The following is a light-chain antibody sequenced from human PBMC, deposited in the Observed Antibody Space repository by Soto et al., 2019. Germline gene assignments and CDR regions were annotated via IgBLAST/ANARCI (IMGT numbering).Light chain of an antibody. CDR3: QVWDSTTVV. J-gene: IGLJ2*01. CDR2: RDS. CDR1: NFGSKN. Sequence: SYELTQPLSVSVALGQTARITCGGNNFGSKNVHWYQQKPGQAPVLVIYRDSNRPSGIPERFSGSNSGNTATLTISRAQAGDEADYYCQVWDSTTVVFGGGTKLTVL. V-gene: IGLV3-9*01.